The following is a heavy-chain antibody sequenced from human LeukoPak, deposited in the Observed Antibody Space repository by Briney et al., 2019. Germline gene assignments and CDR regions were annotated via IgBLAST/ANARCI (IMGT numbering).Heavy chain of an antibody. V-gene: IGHV1-2*02. CDR1: GYTFTGYY. Sequence: ASVKVSCKASGYTFTGYYMHWVRQAPGQGLEWMGWINPNSGGTNYAQKFQGRVTMTRDTSISTAYMELSRLRSDDTAVYYCARGGTYGSGSYSLYGVPYYFDYWGQGTLVTVSS. CDR3: ARGGTYGSGSYSLYGVPYYFDY. D-gene: IGHD3-10*01. J-gene: IGHJ4*02. CDR2: INPNSGGT.